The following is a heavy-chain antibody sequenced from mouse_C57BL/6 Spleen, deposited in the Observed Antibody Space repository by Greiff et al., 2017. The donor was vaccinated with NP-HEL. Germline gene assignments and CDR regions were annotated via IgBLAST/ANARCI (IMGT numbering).Heavy chain of an antibody. CDR2: INPSSGYT. V-gene: IGHV1-4*01. CDR3: ARYEGTTVTGDY. CDR1: GYTFTSYT. Sequence: QVQLQQSGAELARPGASVKMSCKASGYTFTSYTMHWVKQRPGQGLEWIGYINPSSGYTKYNQKFKDKATLTAEKSSSKAYMQLSSLTSEESAVYYCARYEGTTVTGDYWGQGTTLTVSS. J-gene: IGHJ2*01. D-gene: IGHD1-1*01.